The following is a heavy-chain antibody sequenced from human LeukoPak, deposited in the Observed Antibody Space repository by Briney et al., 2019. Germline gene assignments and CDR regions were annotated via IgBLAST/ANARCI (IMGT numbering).Heavy chain of an antibody. J-gene: IGHJ3*02. Sequence: ASVNVSYKASVYTFTIYGIRWVPHAPGQGLEWMGYIRDYNGNTNYTQNPQRRVTMTTDTSPSTPYIEQRSLRSAHTPLFSCERDTGAGFVAVAEYAIDIWGQETMVTVSS. V-gene: IGHV1-18*01. CDR1: VYTFTIYG. D-gene: IGHD6-19*01. CDR3: ERDTGAGFVAVAEYAIDI. CDR2: IRDYNGNT.